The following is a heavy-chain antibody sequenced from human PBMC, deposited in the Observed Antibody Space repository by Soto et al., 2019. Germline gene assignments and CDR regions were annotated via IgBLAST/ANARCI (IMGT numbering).Heavy chain of an antibody. CDR2: IIPIFGTA. V-gene: IGHV1-69*01. CDR3: YYYDSSGYYSEYFQH. D-gene: IGHD3-22*01. Sequence: QVQLVQSGAEVKKPGSSVKVSCKASGGTFSSYAISWVRQPPGQGLEWMGGIIPIFGTANYAQKFQGRVTITADESTSTAYMELSSLRSEDTAVYYCYYYDSSGYYSEYFQHWGQGTLVTVSS. CDR1: GGTFSSYA. J-gene: IGHJ1*01.